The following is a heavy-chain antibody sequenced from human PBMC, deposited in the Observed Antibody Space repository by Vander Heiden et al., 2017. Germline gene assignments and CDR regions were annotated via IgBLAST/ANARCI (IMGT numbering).Heavy chain of an antibody. CDR1: GSSFSSYS. CDR2: ISSASSYI. D-gene: IGHD6-6*01. V-gene: IGHV3-21*01. J-gene: IGHJ6*02. Sequence: EVQLVESGGGLFKPGGALRLSCAACGSSFSSYSMNWVRQAPGKGLEWVSSISSASSYIYYADSVKGRLTISRDNAKNSLYLQLNSLRAEDTAVYYCAGLEGYSSYFAMDVWGQGTTVTVSS. CDR3: AGLEGYSSYFAMDV.